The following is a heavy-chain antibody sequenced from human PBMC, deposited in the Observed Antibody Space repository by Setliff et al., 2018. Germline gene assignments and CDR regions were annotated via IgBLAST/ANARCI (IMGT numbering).Heavy chain of an antibody. CDR3: ARDSQLGFYYIDS. D-gene: IGHD1-1*01. Sequence: SVKVPCKASGDTLTTYAIHWVRQAPGQGLEWMGMIIPIFGSPHYAQRFQDRVIITADVSTRTAYMDLSSLRSEDTAIYYCARDSQLGFYYIDSWGRGTLVTVSS. CDR1: GDTLTTYA. J-gene: IGHJ4*02. CDR2: IIPIFGSP. V-gene: IGHV1-69*13.